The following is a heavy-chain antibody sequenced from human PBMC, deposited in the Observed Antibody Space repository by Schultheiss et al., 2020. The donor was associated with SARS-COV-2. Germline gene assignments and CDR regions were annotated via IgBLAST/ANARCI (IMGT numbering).Heavy chain of an antibody. Sequence: SETLSLTCTVSGGSISSSSYYWGWIRQPPGKGLEWIGSIYYSGSTYYNPSLKSRVTISVDTSKNQFSLKLSSVTAADTAVYYCARSKHYYDNWGTEICFDYWGQGTLVTVSS. J-gene: IGHJ4*02. CDR3: ARSKHYYDNWGTEICFDY. CDR1: GGSISSSSYY. V-gene: IGHV4-39*07. CDR2: IYYSGST. D-gene: IGHD3-22*01.